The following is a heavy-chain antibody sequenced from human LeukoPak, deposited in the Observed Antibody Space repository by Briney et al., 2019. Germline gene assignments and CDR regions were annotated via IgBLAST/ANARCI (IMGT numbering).Heavy chain of an antibody. V-gene: IGHV1-8*01. J-gene: IGHJ4*02. CDR3: VRDLRGSDDF. CDR1: GYSFINND. D-gene: IGHD1-26*01. Sequence: ASVKVSCKAPGYSFINNDINWVRQAPGQGLEWMAWMNPKSGNTGSAQHFQGRVTLTQNIAISTAYLEVRNLKSEDTAVYYCVRDLRGSDDFWGQGTLVIVTS. CDR2: MNPKSGNT.